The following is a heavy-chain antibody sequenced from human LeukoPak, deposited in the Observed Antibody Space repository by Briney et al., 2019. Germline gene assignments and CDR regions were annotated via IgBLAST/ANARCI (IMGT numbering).Heavy chain of an antibody. D-gene: IGHD2-21*02. V-gene: IGHV3-48*02. J-gene: IGHJ4*02. CDR3: ARLTVVTATRSLDY. CDR2: ISSSSTTI. Sequence: PGGSLRLSCAASGLGITSYSMNWVRQAPGKGLEWVSHISSSSTTIDYADSVKGRFTISRDNAKNSLYLQVNSLRDEDTAVYYCARLTVVTATRSLDYWGQGTLVTVSS. CDR1: GLGITSYS.